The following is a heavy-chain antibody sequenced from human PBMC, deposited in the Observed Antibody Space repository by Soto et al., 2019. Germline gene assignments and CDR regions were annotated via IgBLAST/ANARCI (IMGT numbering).Heavy chain of an antibody. Sequence: ASVKVSCKASGYTFTGYYMHWVRQAPGQGLEWMGWINPNSGGTNYAQKFQGWVTMTRDTSISTAYMELSRLRSDDTAVYYCARDLRAAAGPSANYYYGMDVWGQGTTVTVSS. J-gene: IGHJ6*02. CDR2: INPNSGGT. CDR1: GYTFTGYY. CDR3: ARDLRAAAGPSANYYYGMDV. D-gene: IGHD6-13*01. V-gene: IGHV1-2*04.